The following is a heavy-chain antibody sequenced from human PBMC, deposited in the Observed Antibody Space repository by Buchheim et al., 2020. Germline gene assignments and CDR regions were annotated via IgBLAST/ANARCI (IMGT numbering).Heavy chain of an antibody. CDR3: ATDGHCSGTSCHGF. Sequence: EVQLVESGGGLVKPGGSLRLSCAASGFSFSDAWMSWVRQAPGKGLEWVGRIQSKADGGTVEYAAPARGRFTISTDDSKNTLYLQMSSLKTEDTAIYYCATDGHCSGTSCHGFWGQGTL. V-gene: IGHV3-15*01. CDR1: GFSFSDAW. CDR2: IQSKADGGTV. D-gene: IGHD2-2*01. J-gene: IGHJ4*02.